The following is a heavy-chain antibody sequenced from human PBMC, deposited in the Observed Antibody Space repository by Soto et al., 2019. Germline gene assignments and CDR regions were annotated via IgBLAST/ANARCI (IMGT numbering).Heavy chain of an antibody. J-gene: IGHJ4*02. V-gene: IGHV3-53*01. CDR3: ARGFPSMTYYGEYYFVY. CDR2: ISSGGTT. D-gene: IGHD3-10*01. Sequence: EVQVVESGGGLIQPGGSLRLSCAASGFTVSSNYMSWVRQAPGKGLEYVSVISSGGTTYHADSVKGRFTISRDNSQNTLYLQMSSLRPEDTAVYYCARGFPSMTYYGEYYFVYWGQGTLVTVSS. CDR1: GFTVSSNY.